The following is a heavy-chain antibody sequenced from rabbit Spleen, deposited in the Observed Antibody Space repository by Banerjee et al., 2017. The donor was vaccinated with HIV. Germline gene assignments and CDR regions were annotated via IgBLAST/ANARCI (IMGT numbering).Heavy chain of an antibody. Sequence: QSLEESGGGLVLHAGCSVLICKASGVSSSSSGYICWVRRAPGKGLEWIACIAGASSGFAYSATWAKGRFTCSKTSSTTVTLQMTSLTVADTATYFCARDTASSFSSYGMGLWGPGTLVTVS. CDR2: IAGASSGFA. CDR1: GVSSSSSGY. D-gene: IGHD6-1*01. V-gene: IGHV1S40*01. J-gene: IGHJ6*01. CDR3: ARDTASSFSSYGMGL.